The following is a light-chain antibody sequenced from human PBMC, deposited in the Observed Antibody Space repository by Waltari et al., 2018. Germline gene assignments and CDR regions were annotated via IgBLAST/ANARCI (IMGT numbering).Light chain of an antibody. Sequence: DIQMTQSPSSVSASMGDTVTISCRASQDILSWLAWFQQKPGTAPNLLIYGASKLKGGVPSRFSGSGSGTHFTLSISSLHPEDFATYYCQQVHSFPVTFGPGTKVDLK. CDR1: QDILSW. J-gene: IGKJ3*01. CDR2: GAS. CDR3: QQVHSFPVT. V-gene: IGKV1-12*01.